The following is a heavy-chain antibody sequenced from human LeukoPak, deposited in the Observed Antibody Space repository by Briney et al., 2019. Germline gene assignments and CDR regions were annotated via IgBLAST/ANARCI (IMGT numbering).Heavy chain of an antibody. CDR3: ARDQDYHISDSWYDAFDV. J-gene: IGHJ3*01. D-gene: IGHD3/OR15-3a*01. V-gene: IGHV3-7*01. Sequence: GWALRLPCAASGITFNSHWMTWVRQAPGRGLEGVANIKHDGCLRNYVDYAKGRFTISRDNAKNSLYLQMNSLRAEDTAVYYCARDQDYHISDSWYDAFDVWGRGTMVTVSP. CDR2: IKHDGCLR. CDR1: GITFNSHW.